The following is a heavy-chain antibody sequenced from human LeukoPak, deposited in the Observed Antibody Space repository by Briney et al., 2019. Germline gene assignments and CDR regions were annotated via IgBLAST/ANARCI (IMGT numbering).Heavy chain of an antibody. CDR3: ARHPIEGATQSWFDP. CDR2: IYPGDSDA. Sequence: GESLKISCKGSGYSFTSYWICWVRQMPGKGLEWMGIIYPGDSDARYSPSFQGQVTISADKSISTAYLQWSSLKASDTAMYYCARHPIEGATQSWFDPWGQGTLVTVSS. CDR1: GYSFTSYW. D-gene: IGHD1-26*01. V-gene: IGHV5-51*01. J-gene: IGHJ5*02.